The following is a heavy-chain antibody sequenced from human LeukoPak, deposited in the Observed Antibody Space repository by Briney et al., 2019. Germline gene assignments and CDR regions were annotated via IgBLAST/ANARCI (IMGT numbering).Heavy chain of an antibody. J-gene: IGHJ4*02. D-gene: IGHD5-12*01. CDR2: IYYSGST. V-gene: IGHV4-30-4*08. CDR3: ARVGGYDADLFDY. Sequence: SETLSLTCTVSGGSISSGDYYWSWIRQPPGKGLEWIGYIYYSGSTYYNPSLKSRVTISVDTSKNQSSLKLSSMTAADTAVYYCARVGGYDADLFDYWGQGTLVTVSS. CDR1: GGSISSGDYY.